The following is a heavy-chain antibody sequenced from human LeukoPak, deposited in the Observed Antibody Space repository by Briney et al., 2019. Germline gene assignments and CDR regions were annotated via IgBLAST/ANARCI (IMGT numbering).Heavy chain of an antibody. CDR3: ARGSPTYYYDSSGYRGFDY. CDR1: GFTFSSYA. V-gene: IGHV3-30-3*01. CDR2: ISYDGSNK. D-gene: IGHD3-22*01. Sequence: GGSLRLSCAASGFTFSSYAMHWVRQAPGKGLEWVAVISYDGSNKYYADSVKGRFTISRDNSKNTLYLQMNSLRAEDTAVYYCARGSPTYYYDSSGYRGFDYWGQGTLVTVSS. J-gene: IGHJ4*02.